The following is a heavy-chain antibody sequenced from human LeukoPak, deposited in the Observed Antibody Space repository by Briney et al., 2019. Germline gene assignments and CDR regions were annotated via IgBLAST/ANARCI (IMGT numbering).Heavy chain of an antibody. J-gene: IGHJ4*02. D-gene: IGHD3-16*01. CDR1: GGSISSSTYY. V-gene: IGHV4-39*02. CDR3: ASAPRQASIGGLDY. Sequence: SETLSLTCTVSGGSISSSTYYWGWIRQPPGKGLEWIGAIYYTGTTYYNPSLRSRVTVSVDTSKNHFSPNLRSVTAADTALYYCASAPRQASIGGLDYWGQGALVTVSS. CDR2: IYYTGTT.